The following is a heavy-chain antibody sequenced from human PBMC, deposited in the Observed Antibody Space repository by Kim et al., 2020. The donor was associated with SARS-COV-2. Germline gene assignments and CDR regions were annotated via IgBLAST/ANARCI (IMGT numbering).Heavy chain of an antibody. CDR2: IYYSGST. CDR1: GGSISSGGYY. Sequence: SETLSLTCTVSGGSISSGGYYWSWIRQHPGKGLEWIGYIYYSGSTYYNPSLTSRVTISVDTSKNQFSLKLSSVTAADTAVYYCARLEGITIFGVVIIGWFGPWGQGTLVTVSS. CDR3: ARLEGITIFGVVIIGWFGP. V-gene: IGHV4-31*03. J-gene: IGHJ5*02. D-gene: IGHD3-3*01.